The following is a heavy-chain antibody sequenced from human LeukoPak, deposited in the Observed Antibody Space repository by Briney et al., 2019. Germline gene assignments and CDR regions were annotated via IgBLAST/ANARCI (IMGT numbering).Heavy chain of an antibody. CDR3: ARYSGSRSIDY. J-gene: IGHJ4*02. Sequence: SETLSLTCTVSGGSISSHYWSWLRQPPGKGLEWIGYIYYSGSTNYNPSLKSRVTISVDTSKNQFSLKLSSVTAADTAVYYCARYSGSRSIDYWGQGTLVTVSS. D-gene: IGHD1-26*01. CDR1: GGSISSHY. CDR2: IYYSGST. V-gene: IGHV4-59*11.